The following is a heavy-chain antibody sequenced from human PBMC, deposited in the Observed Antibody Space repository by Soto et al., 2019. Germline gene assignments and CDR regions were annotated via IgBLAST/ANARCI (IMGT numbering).Heavy chain of an antibody. Sequence: GGSLRLSCAISGFTFSDYYMSWIRQAPGKGLEWVSYISSSGGTIYYADSVKGRFTISRDNVKNSLFLQMNSLRAEDTAVYYCARVGQDYYYGMDVWGQGTTVTVSS. CDR3: ARVGQDYYYGMDV. CDR1: GFTFSDYY. CDR2: ISSSGGTI. D-gene: IGHD3-16*01. J-gene: IGHJ6*02. V-gene: IGHV3-11*01.